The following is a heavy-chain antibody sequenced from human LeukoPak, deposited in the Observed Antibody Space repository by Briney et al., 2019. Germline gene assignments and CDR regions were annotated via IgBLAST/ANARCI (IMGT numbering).Heavy chain of an antibody. J-gene: IGHJ4*02. D-gene: IGHD3-22*01. CDR2: INPSGGST. V-gene: IGHV1-46*01. CDR1: RYTFTSYY. CDR3: ARAYYHDSSDYYFPLDY. Sequence: VASVKVSCKASRYTFTSYYMHWVRQAPGQGLEWMGIINPSGGSTTYAQKFQGRVTMTRDTSTSTVYMELSSLRSEDTAVYYCARAYYHDSSDYYFPLDYWGQGTLVTVSS.